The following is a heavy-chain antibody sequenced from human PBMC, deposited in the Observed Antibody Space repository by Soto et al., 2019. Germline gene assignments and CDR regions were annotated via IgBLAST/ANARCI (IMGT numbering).Heavy chain of an antibody. CDR2: IVPMLGTP. J-gene: IGHJ6*02. D-gene: IGHD3-16*01. CDR3: ARTATYRSSLKHYSGLDV. V-gene: IGHV1-69*01. Sequence: QVQLVQSGAAVKEPGSSLRVSCKASGGSFNNFSMNWVRQTPGQGLEWRGGIVPMLGTPTYAEKFKGRVRISAAGSTSTTNKEVTSLRAEDTATYSCARTATYRSSLKHYSGLDVWGQGTTVTVSS. CDR1: GGSFNNFS.